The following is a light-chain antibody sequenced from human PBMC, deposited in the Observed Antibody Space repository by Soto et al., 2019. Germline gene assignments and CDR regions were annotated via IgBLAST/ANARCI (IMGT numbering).Light chain of an antibody. CDR2: GAS. CDR3: QQYNKWPPWT. Sequence: EIVMTQSPATLSVSPGERATLSCRASQSVSSSLAWYQQKPGQAPRLLIYGASTRATGIPARFSGSGSGTEFTITISRLQSEDFAVYYCQQYNKWPPWTFGQGTKLEIK. J-gene: IGKJ2*01. V-gene: IGKV3-15*01. CDR1: QSVSSS.